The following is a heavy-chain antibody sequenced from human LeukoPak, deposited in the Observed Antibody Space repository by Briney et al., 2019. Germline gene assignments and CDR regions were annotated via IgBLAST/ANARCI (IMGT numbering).Heavy chain of an antibody. CDR2: ISGSGGST. J-gene: IGHJ4*02. V-gene: IGHV3-23*01. D-gene: IGHD3-22*01. CDR3: AKDPPNYYYDSSGYPWYFDY. Sequence: GGSLRLSCAASGFTFSSYAMSWVRQAPGKGLEWVSAISGSGGSTYYADSVKGRFTISRDNSKNTLYLQMNSLRAEDTAVYYCAKDPPNYYYDSSGYPWYFDYWGQGTLVTVSS. CDR1: GFTFSSYA.